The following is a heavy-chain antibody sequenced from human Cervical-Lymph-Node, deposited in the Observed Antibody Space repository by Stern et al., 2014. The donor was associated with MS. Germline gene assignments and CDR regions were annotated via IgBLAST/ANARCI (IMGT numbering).Heavy chain of an antibody. V-gene: IGHV5-51*01. CDR3: ARQRYFDY. Sequence: EVQLVQSGPEVKRPGESLKISCQASGYTFTSYWIGWVRQMPGTGLEWMAIIFPGGPDIRYTPSFPGQVTISADKSSSTAYLQWNNLKASDTAIYYCARQRYFDYWGQGTLVTVSS. J-gene: IGHJ4*02. CDR1: GYTFTSYW. CDR2: IFPGGPDI.